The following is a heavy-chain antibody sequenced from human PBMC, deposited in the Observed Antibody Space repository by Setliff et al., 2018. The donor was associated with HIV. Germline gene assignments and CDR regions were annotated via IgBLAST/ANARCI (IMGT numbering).Heavy chain of an antibody. V-gene: IGHV4-31*02. CDR3: ARGGDSRAAWFDS. CDR2: IHYTGSN. Sequence: SETLSLTCSVSGGSITSGGHYWSWIRHLPGKGLEWIGYIHYTGSNFYNPSLTDRLTLSVDTSDNQFSLKLTSVTAADTAVYYCARGGDSRAAWFDSWGQGTLVTVSS. J-gene: IGHJ5*01. CDR1: GGSITSGGHY. D-gene: IGHD5-12*01.